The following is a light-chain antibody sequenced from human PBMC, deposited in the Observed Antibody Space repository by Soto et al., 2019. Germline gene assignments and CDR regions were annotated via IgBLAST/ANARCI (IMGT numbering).Light chain of an antibody. Sequence: DIQMTQSPSSLSASVGDSVTITCRASQSIDSYLNWYQQKPGKAPRLLMFAASRLQGGVPSRFSGSGSGTDFTLTISSLQPEDFATYYCQQSYNTPHTFGQGTRLETK. V-gene: IGKV1-39*01. J-gene: IGKJ5*01. CDR2: AAS. CDR1: QSIDSY. CDR3: QQSYNTPHT.